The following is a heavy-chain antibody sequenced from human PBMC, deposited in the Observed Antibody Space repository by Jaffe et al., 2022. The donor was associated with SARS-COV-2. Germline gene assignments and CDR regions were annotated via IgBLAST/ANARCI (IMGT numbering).Heavy chain of an antibody. J-gene: IGHJ4*02. V-gene: IGHV3-7*01. Sequence: EVQMVESGGGLAQPGGSLRLSCADSGFTFSNFWRSWVRQAPGKGLEWVASINEDGGQQYYVDSVRGRFTISRDNAESSLYLQMDSLRAEDTAVYYCPRDTGYYTFVNWGQGALVIVSS. D-gene: IGHD3-9*01. CDR1: GFTFSNFW. CDR3: PRDTGYYTFVN. CDR2: INEDGGQQ.